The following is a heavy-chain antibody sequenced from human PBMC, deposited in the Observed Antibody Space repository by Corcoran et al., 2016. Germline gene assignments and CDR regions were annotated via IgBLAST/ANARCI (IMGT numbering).Heavy chain of an antibody. V-gene: IGHV3-74*03. D-gene: IGHD6-25*01. J-gene: IGHJ3*01. CDR3: ARGGGWSSGRFRAFGF. Sequence: EVQLVESGGGLVQPGGSLRLSCAASGFAFSTYWMHWVRPVPGKGLMWVSRITGDGSDTTYADSVKGRFTLSRDNAENTVYLQMDSLGAEDTAVYYCARGGGWSSGRFRAFGFWGQGTMVTVSS. CDR1: GFAFSTYW. CDR2: ITGDGSDT.